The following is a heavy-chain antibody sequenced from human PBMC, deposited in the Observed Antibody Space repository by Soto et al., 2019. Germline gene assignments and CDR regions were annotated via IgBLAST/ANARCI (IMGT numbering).Heavy chain of an antibody. J-gene: IGHJ1*01. V-gene: IGHV3-30*18. Sequence: PGGSLRLSCAASGFTFSTYGMHWVRQAPGKGLEWVAVISYDGSKKYYAGSVKGRFTISRDNSKSTLYLQMNSLRVEDTAVYYCAKDKEEYSSSSRDFQHWGQGTLVTVSS. CDR1: GFTFSTYG. D-gene: IGHD6-6*01. CDR3: AKDKEEYSSSSRDFQH. CDR2: ISYDGSKK.